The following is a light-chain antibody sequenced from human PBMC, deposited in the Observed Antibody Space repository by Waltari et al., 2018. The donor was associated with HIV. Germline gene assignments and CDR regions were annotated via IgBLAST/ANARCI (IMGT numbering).Light chain of an antibody. CDR1: SSDVGGYNS. CDR3: SSSTNSSPVV. Sequence: QSALTQPAYVSGSPGQSITISCTGTSSDVGGYNSVSWYQHHPGEAPRLMIYEVSNRPPGISNRFSGSKSGNTASLTISGLQAEDEADYFCSSSTNSSPVVFGGGTKLTVL. V-gene: IGLV2-14*01. CDR2: EVS. J-gene: IGLJ3*02.